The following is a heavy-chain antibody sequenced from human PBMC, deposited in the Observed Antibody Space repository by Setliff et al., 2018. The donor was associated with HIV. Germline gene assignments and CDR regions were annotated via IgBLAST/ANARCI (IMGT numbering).Heavy chain of an antibody. Sequence: SETLSLTCTVSGGSITRTPYYWGWIRQPPGKGLEWIGSIHHSGTAYDNPSLKSRVTISVDPSKNRILLRLSSVTAADTAVYYCARLSGGMVPNYWGQGTLVTVS. CDR2: IHHSGTA. V-gene: IGHV4-39*01. CDR3: ARLSGGMVPNY. J-gene: IGHJ4*02. D-gene: IGHD3-10*01. CDR1: GGSITRTPYY.